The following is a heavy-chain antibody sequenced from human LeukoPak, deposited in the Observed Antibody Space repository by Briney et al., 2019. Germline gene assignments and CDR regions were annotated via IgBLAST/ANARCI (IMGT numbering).Heavy chain of an antibody. Sequence: SVKVSCKASGGTFSSYAISWVRQAPGQGLEWMGRIIPIFGTANYAQKFQGRVTITTDESTSTAYMELSSLRSEDTAVYYCARDERGYSYGYGCYFDYWGQGTLVTVSS. CDR3: ARDERGYSYGYGCYFDY. CDR1: GGTFSSYA. CDR2: IIPIFGTA. J-gene: IGHJ4*02. V-gene: IGHV1-69*05. D-gene: IGHD5-18*01.